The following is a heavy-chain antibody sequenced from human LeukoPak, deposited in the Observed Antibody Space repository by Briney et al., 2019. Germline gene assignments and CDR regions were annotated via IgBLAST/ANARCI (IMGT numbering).Heavy chain of an antibody. D-gene: IGHD2-2*03. CDR3: AGVGNCSSTYCPTFDY. Sequence: GGSLRLSCAASGFSVCSNYTSWVRQAPGKELDWVSVIYSDGSTFYADSVKGRFTISRDNSKNTLYLQLNSLRAEDTAMYYCAGVGNCSSTYCPTFDYWGQGTLVTVSS. V-gene: IGHV3-53*01. J-gene: IGHJ4*02. CDR2: IYSDGST. CDR1: GFSVCSNY.